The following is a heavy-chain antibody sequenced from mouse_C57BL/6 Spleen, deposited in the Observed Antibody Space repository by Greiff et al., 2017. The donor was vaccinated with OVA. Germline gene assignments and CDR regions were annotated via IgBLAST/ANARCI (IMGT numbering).Heavy chain of an antibody. CDR2: INYDGSST. J-gene: IGHJ1*03. V-gene: IGHV5-16*01. CDR3: ARDIYYGSDWYFDV. CDR1: GFTFSDYY. D-gene: IGHD1-1*01. Sequence: EVKLVESEGGLVQPGSSMKLSCTASGFTFSDYYMAWVRQVPEKGLEWVANINYDGSSTYYLDSLKSRFIISRDNAKNILYLQMSSLKSEDTATYYCARDIYYGSDWYFDVWGTGTTVTVSS.